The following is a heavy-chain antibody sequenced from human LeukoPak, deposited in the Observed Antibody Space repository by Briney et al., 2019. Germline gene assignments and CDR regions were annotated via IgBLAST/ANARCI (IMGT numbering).Heavy chain of an antibody. D-gene: IGHD3-3*01. V-gene: IGHV3-23*01. Sequence: GGSLRLSCAASGFTFSSYAMSWVRQAPGKGLEWVSAISGSGGSTCYADSVKGRFTISRDNSKNTLYLQMNSLRAEDTAVYYCAKSRGSITIFGVVSYFDYWGQGTLVTVSS. CDR3: AKSRGSITIFGVVSYFDY. CDR2: ISGSGGST. J-gene: IGHJ4*02. CDR1: GFTFSSYA.